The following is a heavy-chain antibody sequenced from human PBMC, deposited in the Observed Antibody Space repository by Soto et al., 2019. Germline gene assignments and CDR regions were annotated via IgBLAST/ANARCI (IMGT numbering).Heavy chain of an antibody. CDR1: GGSISSGGYS. D-gene: IGHD5-18*01. Sequence: PSETLSLTCAVSGGSISSGGYSWSWIRQPPGKGLEWIGYIYHSGSTYYNPSLKSRVTISVDRSKNQFSLKLSSVTAADTAVYYCAREGGRYSYDTFDYWGQGTLVTVSS. CDR3: AREGGRYSYDTFDY. CDR2: IYHSGST. J-gene: IGHJ4*02. V-gene: IGHV4-30-2*01.